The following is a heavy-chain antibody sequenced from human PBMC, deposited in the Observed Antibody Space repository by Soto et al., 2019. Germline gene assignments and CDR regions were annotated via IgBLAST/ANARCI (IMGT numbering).Heavy chain of an antibody. Sequence: PGGPLRLSCAASGFTFSGSAMHWVRQASGKGLEGVGRIRSKANSYATAYAASVKRRFTISRDDSKNTAYLQMNSLKTEDTAVYYCTRHAWTEPADDAFDIWGQGTMVTVSS. D-gene: IGHD1-1*01. CDR1: GFTFSGSA. J-gene: IGHJ3*02. V-gene: IGHV3-73*01. CDR2: IRSKANSYAT. CDR3: TRHAWTEPADDAFDI.